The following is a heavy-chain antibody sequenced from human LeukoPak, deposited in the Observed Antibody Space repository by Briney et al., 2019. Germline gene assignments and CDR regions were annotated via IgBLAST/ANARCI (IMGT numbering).Heavy chain of an antibody. CDR3: AKDRRGFSGYDPYDAFDI. V-gene: IGHV3-23*01. CDR1: GFIFSQYG. Sequence: GGSLRLSCTASGFIFSQYGMSWVRQGPGKGLEWVSTVSGSAVRTHYADSLKGRFTISRDNSKNTLYLQMNSLRAEDTAVYYCAKDRRGFSGYDPYDAFDIWGQGTMVTVSS. CDR2: VSGSAVRT. D-gene: IGHD5-12*01. J-gene: IGHJ3*02.